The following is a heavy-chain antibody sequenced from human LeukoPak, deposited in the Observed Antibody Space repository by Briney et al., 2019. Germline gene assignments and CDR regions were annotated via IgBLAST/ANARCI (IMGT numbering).Heavy chain of an antibody. V-gene: IGHV3-48*03. J-gene: IGHJ4*02. CDR2: ISSSGSTI. D-gene: IGHD6-6*01. CDR3: ARVYRSSSGPTLDC. Sequence: GGSLRLSCAASGFTFSSYEMNWVRQAPGKGLEWVSYISSSGSTIYYADSVKGRFTISRDNAKNSLYLQMNSLRAEDTAVYYCARVYRSSSGPTLDCWGQGTLVTVSS. CDR1: GFTFSSYE.